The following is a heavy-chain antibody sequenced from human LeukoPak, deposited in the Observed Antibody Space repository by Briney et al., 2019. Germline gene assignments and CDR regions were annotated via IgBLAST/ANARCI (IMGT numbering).Heavy chain of an antibody. D-gene: IGHD5-18*01. Sequence: GGSLRLSCAASGFTFSSYGMHWVRQAPGKGLEWVSAISGSGGSAYYADSVMGRFTVSRDSSKNTLYLQMNSLRAEDTAVYYCAKGNGYSYASDYWGQGTLVTVSS. CDR3: AKGNGYSYASDY. CDR2: ISGSGGSA. J-gene: IGHJ4*02. V-gene: IGHV3-23*01. CDR1: GFTFSSYG.